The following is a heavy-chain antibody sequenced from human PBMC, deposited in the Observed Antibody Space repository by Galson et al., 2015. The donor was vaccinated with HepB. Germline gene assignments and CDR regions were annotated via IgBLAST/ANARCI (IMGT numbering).Heavy chain of an antibody. Sequence: SLRLSCAASGFTFNDYTMHWVRQTPGKGLEWVSSISWNGDNIGYADSVKGRFTISRDNAKNSLYLRMNSLRAEDTALYYCARGCKRKFPTLSLWGQGT. CDR3: ARGCKRKFPTLSL. J-gene: IGHJ4*01. D-gene: IGHD2-8*01. CDR1: GFTFNDYT. CDR2: ISWNGDNI. V-gene: IGHV3-9*01.